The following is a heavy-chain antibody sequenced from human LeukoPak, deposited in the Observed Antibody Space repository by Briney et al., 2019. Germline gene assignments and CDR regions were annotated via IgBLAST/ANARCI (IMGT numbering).Heavy chain of an antibody. J-gene: IGHJ6*02. V-gene: IGHV4-4*07. Sequence: PSETLSLTCSVSGVSISAYYWSWIRQPAGKGLEWIGRIYPGESIYASENTNYNPSLKSRVTISVDTSKNQFSLKLSSVTAADTAVYYCARLGYSLLPKKGTRKYYYYGMDVWGQGTTVTVSS. CDR3: ARLGYSLLPKKGTRKYYYYGMDV. CDR2: IYPGESIYASENT. D-gene: IGHD2-15*01. CDR1: GVSISAYY.